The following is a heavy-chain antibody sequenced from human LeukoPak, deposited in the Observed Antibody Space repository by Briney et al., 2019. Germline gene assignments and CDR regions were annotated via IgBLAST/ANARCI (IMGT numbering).Heavy chain of an antibody. J-gene: IGHJ4*02. CDR2: IHTSGST. CDR3: ARDRYYYDSSGYSRFDY. V-gene: IGHV4-4*07. D-gene: IGHD3-22*01. Sequence: PSETLSLTCSVSGVSISSYYWSWIRQPAGKGLEWIGRIHTSGSTNYNPSLKSRVTMSVDTSKNQFSLKLSSVTAADTAVYYCARDRYYYDSSGYSRFDYWGQGTLVTVSS. CDR1: GVSISSYY.